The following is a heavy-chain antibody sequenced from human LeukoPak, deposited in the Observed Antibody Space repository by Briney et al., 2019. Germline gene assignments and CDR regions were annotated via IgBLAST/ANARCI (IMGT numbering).Heavy chain of an antibody. Sequence: PSETLSLTCTVSGGSISSYYWSWIRQPPGKGLEWIGYIYYSGSTNYNPSLKSRVTISVDTSKNQFSLKLSSVTAADTAVYYCARAGDSSGLYNWFDPWGQGTLVTVSS. V-gene: IGHV4-59*01. D-gene: IGHD3-22*01. CDR1: GGSISSYY. J-gene: IGHJ5*02. CDR3: ARAGDSSGLYNWFDP. CDR2: IYYSGST.